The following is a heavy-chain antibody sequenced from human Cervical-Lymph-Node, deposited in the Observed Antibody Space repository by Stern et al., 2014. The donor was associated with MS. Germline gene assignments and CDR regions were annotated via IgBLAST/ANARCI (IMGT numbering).Heavy chain of an antibody. CDR2: LIIIFDTA. J-gene: IGHJ1*01. D-gene: IGHD3-22*01. CDR3: ARASERSGYYPDYFQY. CDR1: GGTFSNYA. V-gene: IGHV1-69*01. Sequence: VQLEESEPEVKKPGSSVKVSCKASGGTFSNYAISWVRQAPGQGLEWMGGLIIIFDTANYAQKFQGRVTISADESTSTAYMELSSLRSEDTAVYYCARASERSGYYPDYFQYWGQGTPVTVSS.